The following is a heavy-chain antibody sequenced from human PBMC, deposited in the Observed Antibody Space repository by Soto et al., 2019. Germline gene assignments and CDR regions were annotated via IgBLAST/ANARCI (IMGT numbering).Heavy chain of an antibody. V-gene: IGHV1-24*01. CDR3: ATDQMGRQLRFLEWLLQYNWFDP. CDR1: GYTLTELS. D-gene: IGHD3-3*01. CDR2: FDPEDGET. Sequence: GASVKVSCKVSGYTLTELSMHWVRQAPGKGLEWMGGFDPEDGETIYAQKFQGRVSMTEDTSTDTAYMELSSLRSEDTAVYYCATDQMGRQLRFLEWLLQYNWFDPWGQGTLVTVSS. J-gene: IGHJ5*02.